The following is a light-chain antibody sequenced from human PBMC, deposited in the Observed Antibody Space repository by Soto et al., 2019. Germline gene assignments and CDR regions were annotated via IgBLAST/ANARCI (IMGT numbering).Light chain of an antibody. Sequence: QSVLTQPPSASGTPGQRVTISCSGSSSNIESNYVYWYQQLPGTAPKLLIYRNNQRPSGVPDRFSGSKSGTSASLAISGLRSVDEADYYCAAWDDSLSGVLFGGGTQLTVL. CDR2: RNN. V-gene: IGLV1-47*01. CDR1: SSNIESNY. J-gene: IGLJ2*01. CDR3: AAWDDSLSGVL.